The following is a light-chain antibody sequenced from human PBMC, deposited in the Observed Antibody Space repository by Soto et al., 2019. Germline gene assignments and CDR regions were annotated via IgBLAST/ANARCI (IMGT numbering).Light chain of an antibody. Sequence: QSALTQAPSISRAPWQRVTISRTSRNDNIGAGYYVHWFQQCPGTAPRLLIHGNNDRPSGVPYRFSGSDSRTSASLAIAGLQAGDEAIYYCQSFDSDLSAFVFGTGTKVTV. J-gene: IGLJ1*01. CDR2: GNN. CDR3: QSFDSDLSAFV. V-gene: IGLV1-40*01. CDR1: NDNIGAGYY.